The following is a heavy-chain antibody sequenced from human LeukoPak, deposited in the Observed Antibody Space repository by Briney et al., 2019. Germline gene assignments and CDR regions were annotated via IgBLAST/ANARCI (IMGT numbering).Heavy chain of an antibody. V-gene: IGHV3-11*01. CDR3: ASIAAAKLSPFDY. CDR2: ISSSGTTI. CDR1: GFTFSDCY. Sequence: SGGSLRLSCAASGFTFSDCYMSWIRQAPGKGLEWVSYISSSGTTIYYADSVKGRFTISRDNAKNSLYLQMNSLRAEDTAVYYCASIAAAKLSPFDYWGQGTLVTVPS. J-gene: IGHJ4*02. D-gene: IGHD6-13*01.